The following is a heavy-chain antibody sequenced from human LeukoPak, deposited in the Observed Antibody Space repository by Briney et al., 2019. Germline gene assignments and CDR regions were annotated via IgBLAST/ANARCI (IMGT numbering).Heavy chain of an antibody. CDR1: GGSISSGGYS. CDR2: IYHSGST. J-gene: IGHJ4*02. D-gene: IGHD6-13*01. V-gene: IGHV4-30-2*01. CDR3: ARTGWYSSSWYYFDY. Sequence: SETLSLTCAVSGGSISSGGYSWSWLRQPPGKGLEWIGYIYHSGSTYYNPSLKSRVTISVDRSKNQFSLKLSSVTAADTAVYYCARTGWYSSSWYYFDYWGQGTLVTVSS.